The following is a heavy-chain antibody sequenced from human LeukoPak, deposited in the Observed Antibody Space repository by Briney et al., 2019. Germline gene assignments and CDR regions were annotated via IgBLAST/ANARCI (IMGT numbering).Heavy chain of an antibody. V-gene: IGHV3-33*07. J-gene: IGHJ4*02. Sequence: PGRSLRLSCAASGFTFRRHGMNWVRQAPGKGLEWVAIIWYDGSEKYYADSVRGRFTISRDNSMDTLYLQMASLRADDTAVYYCARDRDGSGTSDSWGKGALVTVSS. D-gene: IGHD3-10*01. CDR1: GFTFRRHG. CDR2: IWYDGSEK. CDR3: ARDRDGSGTSDS.